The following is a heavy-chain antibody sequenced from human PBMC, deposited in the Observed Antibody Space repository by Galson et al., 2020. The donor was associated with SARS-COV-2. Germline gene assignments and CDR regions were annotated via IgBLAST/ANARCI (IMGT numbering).Heavy chain of an antibody. J-gene: IGHJ6*02. CDR2: FDPEDGET. CDR3: AMVPLGYCSGGSRYSYYYYGMDV. CDR1: GYTLTELS. V-gene: IGHV1-24*01. Sequence: ASVKVSCKVSGYTLTELSMHWVRQAPGKGLEWMGGFDPEDGETIYAQKFQGRVTMTEDTSTDTAYMELSSLRSEDTAVYYCAMVPLGYCSGGSRYSYYYYGMDVWGQGTTVTVSS. D-gene: IGHD2-15*01.